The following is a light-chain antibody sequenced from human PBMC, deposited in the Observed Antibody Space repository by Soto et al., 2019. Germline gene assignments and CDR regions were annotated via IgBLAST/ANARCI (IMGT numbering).Light chain of an antibody. CDR3: NSYTTSSTWV. Sequence: QSALTQPASVSGSPGQSITISCTGTSSDVGNYNYVSWYQHHPGKAPKLMIYDVNNRPSGVSNRFSGSKSGNTASLTISGLQAEDEGDYYCNSYTTSSTWVFGGGTKLTVL. CDR2: DVN. J-gene: IGLJ3*02. V-gene: IGLV2-14*03. CDR1: SSDVGNYNY.